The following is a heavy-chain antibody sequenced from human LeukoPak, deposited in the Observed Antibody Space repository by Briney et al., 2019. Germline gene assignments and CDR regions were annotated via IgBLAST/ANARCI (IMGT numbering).Heavy chain of an antibody. J-gene: IGHJ4*02. CDR3: AKVRWGSDNALDS. CDR1: GFPFSDYG. Sequence: PGTSLRLSCAASGFPFSDYGMYWVRQAPGKGLEWLAVISHDGSNKHYADSVKGRITISSDNSMNTLYLQMNSLTAEDTAVYYCAKVRWGSDNALDSWGQGTLVTGSS. V-gene: IGHV3-30*18. CDR2: ISHDGSNK. D-gene: IGHD3-16*01.